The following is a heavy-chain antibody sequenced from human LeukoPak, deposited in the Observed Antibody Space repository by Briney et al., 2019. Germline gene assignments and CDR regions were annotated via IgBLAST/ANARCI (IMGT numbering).Heavy chain of an antibody. J-gene: IGHJ4*02. CDR1: GFTFSSYA. Sequence: GGSLRLSCAASGFTFSSYAMRWVRQAPGKGLEWVSAISGSGGSTYYADSVKGRFTISRDNSKNTLYLQMNSLRAEDTAVYYCATQIVVVPAAILSWGQGTLVTVSS. V-gene: IGHV3-23*01. CDR3: ATQIVVVPAAILS. CDR2: ISGSGGST. D-gene: IGHD2-2*01.